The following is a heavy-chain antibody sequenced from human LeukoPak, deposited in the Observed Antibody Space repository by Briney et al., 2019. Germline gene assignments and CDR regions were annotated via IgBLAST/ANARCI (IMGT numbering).Heavy chain of an antibody. V-gene: IGHV4-61*01. D-gene: IGHD1-20*01. CDR3: ARGGVLLAIPDY. Sequence: SETLSLTCTVSGGSISSSSYYWSWIRQPPGKGLEWIGYIYYSGSTNYNPSLKSRVTISVDTSKNQFSLKLSSATAADTAVYYCARGGVLLAIPDYWGQGTLVTVSS. CDR2: IYYSGST. J-gene: IGHJ4*02. CDR1: GGSISSSSYY.